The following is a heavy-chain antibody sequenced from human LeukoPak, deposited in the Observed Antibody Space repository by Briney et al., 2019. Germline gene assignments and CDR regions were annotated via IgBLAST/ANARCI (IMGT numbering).Heavy chain of an antibody. CDR3: AITMIVVAGWDAFDI. Sequence: GGYLGLSWAASGFTFSSYGMHWVRQDPGKGLEWVAFIRYDGSNKYYADSVKGRFTISRDNSKNTLYLQMNSLRAEDTAVYYCAITMIVVAGWDAFDIWGQGTMVTVSS. CDR1: GFTFSSYG. J-gene: IGHJ3*02. CDR2: IRYDGSNK. V-gene: IGHV3-30*02. D-gene: IGHD3-22*01.